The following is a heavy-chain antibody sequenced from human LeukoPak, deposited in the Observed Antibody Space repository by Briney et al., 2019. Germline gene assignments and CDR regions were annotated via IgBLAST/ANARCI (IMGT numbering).Heavy chain of an antibody. CDR1: GGSISSYY. CDR2: IYYSGST. V-gene: IGHV4-59*12. CDR3: ARGPQNYGGNPRDYYYMDV. J-gene: IGHJ6*03. D-gene: IGHD4-23*01. Sequence: PSETLSLTCTVSGGSISSYYWSWIRQPPGKGLEWIGYIYYSGSTNYNPSLKSRVTISVDTSKNQFSLKLSSVTAADTAVYYCARGPQNYGGNPRDYYYMDVWGKGTTVTVSS.